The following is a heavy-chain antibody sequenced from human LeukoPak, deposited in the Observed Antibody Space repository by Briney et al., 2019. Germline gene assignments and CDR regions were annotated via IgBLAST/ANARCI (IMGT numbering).Heavy chain of an antibody. CDR1: GFTFSSYA. CDR2: IWSDGNNK. V-gene: IGHV3-33*07. D-gene: IGHD3-22*01. CDR3: ARDGLTDSSGYTVIDN. Sequence: GGSLRLSCAASGFTFSSYAIYWVRQAPGKGLGWVAVIWSDGNNKYYSDSVKGRFTISRDNSNNTLYLEMNSLRADDTAVYYCARDGLTDSSGYTVIDNWGQGTLVTVSS. J-gene: IGHJ4*02.